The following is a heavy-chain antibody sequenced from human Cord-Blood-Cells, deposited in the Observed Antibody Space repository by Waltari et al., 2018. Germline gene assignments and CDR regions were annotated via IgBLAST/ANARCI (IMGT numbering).Heavy chain of an antibody. CDR3: ARDGAGDAFDI. CDR1: GYTFTGYY. V-gene: IGHV1-2*02. Sequence: QVQLVQSGAEVKKPGASVKVSCKASGYTFTGYYMHWVRQAPGQGLEWMGWINPNRGGKNYATEFQGRVTMTRDTSISTAYMELSRLRSDDTAVYYCARDGAGDAFDIWGQGTMVTVSS. J-gene: IGHJ3*02. CDR2: INPNRGGK. D-gene: IGHD1-26*01.